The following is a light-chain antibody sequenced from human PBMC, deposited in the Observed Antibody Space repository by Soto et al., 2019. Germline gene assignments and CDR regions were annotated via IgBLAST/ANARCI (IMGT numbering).Light chain of an antibody. CDR2: DDN. CDR1: SSNIGGNS. J-gene: IGLJ1*01. Sequence: QSVLTQPPSVSAAPGQKVTISCSGSSSNIGGNSVSWYQQLPGTAPKLLIYDDNKRPSGIPDRFSGSKSGTSATLGITGFQTGDEADHYCGSWDSTLSDYVSGSGTKVT. V-gene: IGLV1-51*01. CDR3: GSWDSTLSDYV.